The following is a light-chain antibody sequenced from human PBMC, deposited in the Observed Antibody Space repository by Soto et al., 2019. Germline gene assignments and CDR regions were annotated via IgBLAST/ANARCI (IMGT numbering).Light chain of an antibody. V-gene: IGKV3-20*01. CDR2: GAS. CDR1: QSVSTSS. CDR3: QYHGNSPWT. J-gene: IGKJ1*01. Sequence: EIVLTQSPGTLSLSPGARATLSCRASQSVSTSSLAWYQQKGGQAPRLLIHGASSRATGIPDRFSASGSGPDFTLTISRLEPEDSAVYFCQYHGNSPWTFGQGTKVDIK.